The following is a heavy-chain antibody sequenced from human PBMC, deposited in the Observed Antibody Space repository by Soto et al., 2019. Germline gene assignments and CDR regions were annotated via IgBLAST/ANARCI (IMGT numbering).Heavy chain of an antibody. CDR1: GFGYSTYA. V-gene: IGHV3-23*01. Sequence: WGALRLPCASSGFGYSTYAIGWVRQTPEKGLEWVSAISGSGGSTYYADSVKGRFTISRDNSKNTLYLQMNSLRAEDTAVYYCAKGIGPMIVDFPDYWGQGTLVTVSS. D-gene: IGHD3-22*01. J-gene: IGHJ4*02. CDR3: AKGIGPMIVDFPDY. CDR2: ISGSGGST.